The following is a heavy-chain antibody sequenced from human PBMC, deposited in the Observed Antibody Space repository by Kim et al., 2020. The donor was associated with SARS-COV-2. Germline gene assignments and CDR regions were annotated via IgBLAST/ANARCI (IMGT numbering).Heavy chain of an antibody. CDR1: GYTFTSYA. CDR2: INTNTGNP. J-gene: IGHJ4*02. V-gene: IGHV7-4-1*02. D-gene: IGHD3-3*01. CDR3: ARGDVLRFLEWLLYYFDY. Sequence: ASVKVSCKASGYTFTSYAMNWVRQAPGQGLEWMGWINTNTGNPTYAQGFTGRFVFSLDTSVSTAYLQISSLKAEDTAVYYCARGDVLRFLEWLLYYFDYWGQGTLVTVSS.